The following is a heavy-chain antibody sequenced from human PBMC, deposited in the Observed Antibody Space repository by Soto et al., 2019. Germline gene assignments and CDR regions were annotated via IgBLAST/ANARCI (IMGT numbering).Heavy chain of an antibody. CDR2: INPSGGST. CDR3: ARESKTLVTAATFDP. J-gene: IGHJ5*02. CDR1: GYTFTSYY. V-gene: IGHV1-46*01. Sequence: ASVKVSCKASGYTFTSYYMHWVRQAPGQGLEWMGIINPSGGSTSYAQKFQGRVTMTRDTSTSTVYMELSSLRSEDTAVYYCARESKTLVTAATFDPWGQGTLVTVSS. D-gene: IGHD2-2*01.